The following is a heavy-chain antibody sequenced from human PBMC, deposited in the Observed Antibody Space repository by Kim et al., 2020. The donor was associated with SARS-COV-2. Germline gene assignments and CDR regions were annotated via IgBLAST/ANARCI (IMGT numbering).Heavy chain of an antibody. V-gene: IGHV1-18*01. Sequence: TNYAQKLQGRVTMTTDTSTSTAYMELRSLRSDDTAVYYCARDSSREYFDYWGQGTLVTVSS. J-gene: IGHJ4*02. CDR2: T. CDR3: ARDSSREYFDY.